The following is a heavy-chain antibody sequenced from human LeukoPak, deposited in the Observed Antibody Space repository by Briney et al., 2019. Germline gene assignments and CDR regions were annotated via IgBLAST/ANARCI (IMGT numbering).Heavy chain of an antibody. J-gene: IGHJ4*02. V-gene: IGHV3-23*01. Sequence: AGSLRLSCAASGFTFSIYGMDWVSQAPGKGLEWVSSISARGDYTYYSDSVKGRFTISRDNSNTTLFLQMNSLRAEDTAIYYCAKRSSYYDFWSGIDYWGQGTLVTVSS. CDR2: ISARGDYT. CDR3: AKRSSYYDFWSGIDY. D-gene: IGHD3-3*01. CDR1: GFTFSIYG.